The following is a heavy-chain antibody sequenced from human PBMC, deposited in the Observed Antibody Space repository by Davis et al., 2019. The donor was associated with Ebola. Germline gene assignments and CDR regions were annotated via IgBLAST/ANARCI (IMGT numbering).Heavy chain of an antibody. CDR2: IYYSGST. CDR3: ARGYGVWGPTYGMDV. D-gene: IGHD2-8*01. J-gene: IGHJ6*02. Sequence: PSETLSFTCAVYGGSFSGYYWSWIRQPPGKGLEWIGYIYYSGSTNYNPSLKSRVTISVDTSKNQFSLKLSSVTAADTAVYYCARGYGVWGPTYGMDVWGQGTTVTVSS. V-gene: IGHV4-59*01. CDR1: GGSFSGYY.